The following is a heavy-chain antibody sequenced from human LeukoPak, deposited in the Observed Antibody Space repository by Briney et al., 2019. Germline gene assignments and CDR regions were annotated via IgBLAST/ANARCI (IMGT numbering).Heavy chain of an antibody. D-gene: IGHD3-3*01. CDR3: ARLGAGPTYYDFWSGYSSFYFDY. CDR2: ISPSGNT. J-gene: IGHJ4*02. V-gene: IGHV4-39*02. CDR1: GGSTSGGNYY. Sequence: SETLSLTCIVSGGSTSGGNYYWGWIRRPPGKGLEWIGGISPSGNTYYNPSPKSRITISVDTSKNHFSLKLSSVTAADTAVYYCARLGAGPTYYDFWSGYSSFYFDYWGQGTLVTVSS.